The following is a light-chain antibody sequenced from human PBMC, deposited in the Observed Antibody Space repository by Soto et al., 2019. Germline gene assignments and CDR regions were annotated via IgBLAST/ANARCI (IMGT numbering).Light chain of an antibody. Sequence: EIVLTQSPGTLSLSPGERATFSCRASQSVSSSYIAWYQQKRGQAPRRLIYGASIRATGIPDRFSGSGSGTDFTLTISRLEPEDFAVYYCQQRSNWPPITFGQGTRLEIK. J-gene: IGKJ5*01. CDR2: GAS. CDR1: QSVSSSY. V-gene: IGKV3D-20*02. CDR3: QQRSNWPPIT.